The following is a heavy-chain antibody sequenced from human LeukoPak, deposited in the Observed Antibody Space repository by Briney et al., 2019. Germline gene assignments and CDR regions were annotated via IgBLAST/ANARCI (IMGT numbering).Heavy chain of an antibody. CDR3: AHGSMYQLDS. CDR2: IVGGAGGT. Sequence: PGGSLRLSCAASGFTFSSHGMSWVRQAPGKGLEWVSGIVGGAGGTYYADSVKGRFTISRDNSKNTLYLQMNSPRAEDTAVYYCAHGSMYQLDSWGQGTLVTVSS. V-gene: IGHV3-23*01. D-gene: IGHD2-2*01. J-gene: IGHJ4*02. CDR1: GFTFSSHG.